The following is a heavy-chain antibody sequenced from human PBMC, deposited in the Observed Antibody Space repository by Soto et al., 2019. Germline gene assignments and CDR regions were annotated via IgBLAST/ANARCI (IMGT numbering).Heavy chain of an antibody. D-gene: IGHD3-10*01. J-gene: IGHJ4*01. Sequence: PGGSLRLSCAASGFIFNSYAMSWVRQAPGKGLEWVSTLTSTGGTYYADSVKGRFPISRDNSKNTLYLQMNNLRAEDTAVYYCAKDGDLYSGYCDYWGQGTLVTVSS. CDR3: AKDGDLYSGYCDY. CDR2: LTSTGGT. CDR1: GFIFNSYA. V-gene: IGHV3-23*01.